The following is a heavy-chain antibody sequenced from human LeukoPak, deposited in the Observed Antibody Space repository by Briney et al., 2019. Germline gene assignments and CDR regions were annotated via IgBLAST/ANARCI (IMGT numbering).Heavy chain of an antibody. CDR3: ARVMYYDILTGYRGSFDI. D-gene: IGHD3-9*01. J-gene: IGHJ3*02. Sequence: GGSLRLSCAASGFTFSRDTIHWVRQAPGKGLEWAAVISYNEINKYYADSVKGRFTISRDNSKNTLYLQMNSLRAEDTAVYYCARVMYYDILTGYRGSFDIWGQGTMVTVSS. CDR1: GFTFSRDT. CDR2: ISYNEINK. V-gene: IGHV3-30-3*01.